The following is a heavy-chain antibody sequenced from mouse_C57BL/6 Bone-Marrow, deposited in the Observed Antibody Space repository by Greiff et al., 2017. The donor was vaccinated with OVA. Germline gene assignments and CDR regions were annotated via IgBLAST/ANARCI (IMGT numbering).Heavy chain of an antibody. CDR1: GFTFSSYT. CDR3: ARLPPLYSNYAMDY. D-gene: IGHD2-5*01. Sequence: EVKLMESGGGLVKPGGSLKLSCAASGFTFSSYTMSWVRQTPEKRLEWVATISGGGGNTYYPDSVKGRFTISRDNAKNTLYLQMSSLRSEDTALYYCARLPPLYSNYAMDYWGQGTSVTVSS. CDR2: ISGGGGNT. V-gene: IGHV5-9*01. J-gene: IGHJ4*01.